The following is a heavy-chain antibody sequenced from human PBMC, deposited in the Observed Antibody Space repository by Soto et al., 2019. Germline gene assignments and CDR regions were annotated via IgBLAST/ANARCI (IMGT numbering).Heavy chain of an antibody. CDR3: ARVAQDFGALDI. V-gene: IGHV3-13*01. D-gene: IGHD3-16*01. CDR2: ITTGDDT. CDR1: GFTFSNYD. Sequence: GGSLRLSCAASGFTFSNYDMHWVRQVTGEGLEWVSYITTGDDTSYPDSVQGRFTISRENAKNSLYLQMNNLRAGDTAIYYCARVAQDFGALDIWGQGTTVTVSS. J-gene: IGHJ3*02.